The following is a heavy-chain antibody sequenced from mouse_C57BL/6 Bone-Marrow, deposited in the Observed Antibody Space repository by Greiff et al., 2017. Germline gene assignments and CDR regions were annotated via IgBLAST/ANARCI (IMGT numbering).Heavy chain of an antibody. CDR2: IDPSDSDT. Sequence: QVQLQQPGAELVRPGSSVKLSCKASGYTFTSYWMHWVKQRPIQGLEWIGNIDPSDSDTHYNQKFKDKATLTVDKSSSTAYMQLSSLTSEDSAVYYCARKGYYYGSSDYFDYWGQGTTLTVSS. V-gene: IGHV1-52*01. CDR3: ARKGYYYGSSDYFDY. D-gene: IGHD1-1*01. J-gene: IGHJ2*01. CDR1: GYTFTSYW.